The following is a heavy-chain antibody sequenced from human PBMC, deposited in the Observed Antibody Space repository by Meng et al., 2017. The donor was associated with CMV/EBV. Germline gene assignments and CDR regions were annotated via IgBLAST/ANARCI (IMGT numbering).Heavy chain of an antibody. D-gene: IGHD2-2*01. J-gene: IGHJ4*02. CDR2: KSDDGSNK. CDR1: TFSSYA. CDR3: AREPATDIVVERPWGFDY. Sequence: TFSSYAMHWVRQAPGKGLEWVAVKSDDGSNKYYADTVKGRFTISRDNSKNTLYLQMNSLRAEGTAVYYCAREPATDIVVERPWGFDYWGQGTLVTVSS. V-gene: IGHV3-30-3*01.